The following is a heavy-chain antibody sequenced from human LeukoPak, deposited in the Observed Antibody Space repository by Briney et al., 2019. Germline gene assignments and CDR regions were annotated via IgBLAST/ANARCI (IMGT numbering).Heavy chain of an antibody. CDR2: ISGSGGST. J-gene: IGHJ4*02. CDR1: GFTFSSYA. D-gene: IGHD2-8*01. CDR3: AKAEYCTNGVCGDY. Sequence: PGGSLRPSCAASGFTFSSYAMSWVRQAPGKGLEWVSAISGSGGSTYYADSVKGRFTISRDNSKNTLYLQMNSLRAEDTAVYYCAKAEYCTNGVCGDYWGQGTLVTVSP. V-gene: IGHV3-23*01.